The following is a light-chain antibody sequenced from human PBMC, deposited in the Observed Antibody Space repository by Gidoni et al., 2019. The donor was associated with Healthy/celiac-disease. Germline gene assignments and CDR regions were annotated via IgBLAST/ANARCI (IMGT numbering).Light chain of an antibody. Sequence: QSVLTQPPSASGTPGQRVTIPCSGSSSNIGSNTVNWYQQLPGTAPKLLIYSNNQRPSGVPARFSGSKSGTSASLAISGLQSEDEADYYCAAWDDSLNGRGVFGGGTKLTVL. CDR2: SNN. V-gene: IGLV1-44*01. CDR1: SSNIGSNT. J-gene: IGLJ3*02. CDR3: AAWDDSLNGRGV.